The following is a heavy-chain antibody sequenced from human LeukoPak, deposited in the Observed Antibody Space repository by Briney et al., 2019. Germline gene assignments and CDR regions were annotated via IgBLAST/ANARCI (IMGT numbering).Heavy chain of an antibody. CDR1: GGSIDSDY. V-gene: IGHV4-59*08. CDR2: VYYSGSA. Sequence: SETLSLTCTVSGGSIDSDYWTWIRQSPGKGLEWVGYVYYSGSATYNPSLKSRVTISVETSKNQFSLSLNSVTAAGTAVYYCAGLSYTSGWYEVDYWGQGTLVTVSS. D-gene: IGHD6-19*01. J-gene: IGHJ4*02. CDR3: AGLSYTSGWYEVDY.